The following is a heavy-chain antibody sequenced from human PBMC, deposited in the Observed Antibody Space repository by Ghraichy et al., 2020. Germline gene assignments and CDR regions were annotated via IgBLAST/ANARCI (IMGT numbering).Heavy chain of an antibody. CDR1: GFTFSNYW. CDR2: INSDGSSP. J-gene: IGHJ4*01. CDR3: ARDFGYSVSRTYYNDF. D-gene: IGHD3-10*01. Sequence: LSLTCAASGFTFSNYWMHWVRQAPGKGLVWVSRINSDGSSPNYADSVRGRFSIFRDNAKNTLFLQMNSLRVEDTAVYYCARDFGYSVSRTYYNDFWGRGTLVTVGS. V-gene: IGHV3-74*01.